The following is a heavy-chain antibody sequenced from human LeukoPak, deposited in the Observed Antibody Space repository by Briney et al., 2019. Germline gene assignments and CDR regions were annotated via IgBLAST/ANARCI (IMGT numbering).Heavy chain of an antibody. D-gene: IGHD2-21*02. CDR1: GFTFSSYG. V-gene: IGHV3-74*01. Sequence: GRSLRLSCAASGFTFSSYGMHWVRQAPGKGLMWVSHINTDGSSRSYADSVRGRFTISRDNAKNTLYLQMNSLRAEDTAVYYCTREGPGGDYDPWGQGTLVTVS. CDR3: TREGPGGDYDP. J-gene: IGHJ5*02. CDR2: INTDGSSR.